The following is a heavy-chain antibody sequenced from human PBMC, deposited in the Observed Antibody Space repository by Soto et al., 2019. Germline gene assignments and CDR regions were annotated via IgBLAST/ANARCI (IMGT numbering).Heavy chain of an antibody. CDR1: GYTSSIYG. D-gene: IGHD1-26*01. V-gene: IGHV1-18*04. Sequence: ASVKVSCKASGYTSSIYGISWVRQAPGQGLEWMAWISGYNGNIKYAQKFQGRVTVATDTTTPGAYMELRSLRSDDTAVYYCARDVSGGTYPWFFELWGRGTLVTVSS. J-gene: IGHJ2*01. CDR3: ARDVSGGTYPWFFEL. CDR2: ISGYNGNI.